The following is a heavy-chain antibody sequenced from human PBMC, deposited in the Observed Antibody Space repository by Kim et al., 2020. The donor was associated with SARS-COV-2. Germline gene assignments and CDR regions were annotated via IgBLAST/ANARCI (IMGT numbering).Heavy chain of an antibody. Sequence: GGSLRLSCAASGFTFSSYEMNWVRQAPGKGLEWVSYISSSGSTIYYADSVKGRFTISRDNAKNSLYLQMNSLRAEDTAVYYCARDRLVGLVPAIFDYWGQGTLVTVSS. CDR3: ARDRLVGLVPAIFDY. CDR2: ISSSGSTI. D-gene: IGHD2-2*01. V-gene: IGHV3-48*03. CDR1: GFTFSSYE. J-gene: IGHJ4*02.